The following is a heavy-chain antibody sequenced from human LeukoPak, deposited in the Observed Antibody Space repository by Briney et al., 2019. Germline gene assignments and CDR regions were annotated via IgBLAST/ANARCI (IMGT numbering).Heavy chain of an antibody. Sequence: PGGSLRLSCAASGFTFSSYAMSWVRQAPGKGLEWVSAISGSGGSTYYAGSVKGRFTISRDNSKNTLYLQMNSLRAEDTAVYYCAKEGREGYYDILTGYYPFDYWGQGTLVTVSS. CDR1: GFTFSSYA. D-gene: IGHD3-9*01. CDR3: AKEGREGYYDILTGYYPFDY. V-gene: IGHV3-23*01. CDR2: ISGSGGST. J-gene: IGHJ4*02.